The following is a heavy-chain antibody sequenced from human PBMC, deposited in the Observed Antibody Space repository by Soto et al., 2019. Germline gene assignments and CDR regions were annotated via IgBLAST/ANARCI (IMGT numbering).Heavy chain of an antibody. V-gene: IGHV4-31*03. J-gene: IGHJ3*02. CDR1: GGSISSGGYY. Sequence: TLSLTCTVSGGSISSGGYYWSWIRQHPGKGLEWIGYIYYSGSTYYNPSLKSRVTISVDTSKNQFSLKLSSVTAADTAMYYCARLGSGSYSDAFDIWGQGTMVTVSS. D-gene: IGHD1-26*01. CDR3: ARLGSGSYSDAFDI. CDR2: IYYSGST.